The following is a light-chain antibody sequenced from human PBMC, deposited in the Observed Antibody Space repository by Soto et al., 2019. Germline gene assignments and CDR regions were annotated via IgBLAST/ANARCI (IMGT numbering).Light chain of an antibody. Sequence: QSVLTQPPSASGSPGQSVTISCTGTSSDVGGYNYVSWYQQHPGKAPKLMIYEVSKRPSGVPDRFSDSKSGNTASLTVSGLQAEDEADYYCSSDAGSNNLGVFGTGTKLTVL. J-gene: IGLJ1*01. CDR1: SSDVGGYNY. CDR3: SSDAGSNNLGV. V-gene: IGLV2-8*01. CDR2: EVS.